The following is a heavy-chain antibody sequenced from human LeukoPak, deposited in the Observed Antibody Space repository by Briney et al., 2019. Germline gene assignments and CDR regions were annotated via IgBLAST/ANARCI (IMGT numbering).Heavy chain of an antibody. D-gene: IGHD3-9*01. V-gene: IGHV3-11*06. CDR2: ISSSSSYT. Sequence: GGSLRLSCAASGFSVSDYYMSWIRQAPGKGLEWVSYISSSSSYTNYADSVKGRFTISRDNSKNTLYLQMNSLRAEDTAVYYCARDRTEVRYFRVFDYWGQGALVTVSS. J-gene: IGHJ4*02. CDR3: ARDRTEVRYFRVFDY. CDR1: GFSVSDYY.